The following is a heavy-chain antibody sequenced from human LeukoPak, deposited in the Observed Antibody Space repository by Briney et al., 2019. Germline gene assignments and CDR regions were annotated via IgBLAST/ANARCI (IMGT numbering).Heavy chain of an antibody. CDR1: GGSFSGYY. CDR3: ARGGPYCSGGSCYGYYFDY. V-gene: IGHV4-34*01. CDR2: INHSGST. Sequence: SETLSLTCAVYGGSFSGYYWSWIRQPPGKGLEWIGEINHSGSTNYNPSLKSRVTISVDTSKNQFSLKLSSVTAADPAVYYCARGGPYCSGGSCYGYYFDYCGQGTLVTVSS. J-gene: IGHJ4*02. D-gene: IGHD2-15*01.